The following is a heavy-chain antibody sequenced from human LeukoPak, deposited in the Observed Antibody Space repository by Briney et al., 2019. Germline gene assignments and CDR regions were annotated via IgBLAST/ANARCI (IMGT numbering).Heavy chain of an antibody. J-gene: IGHJ3*02. CDR1: GFTFSSYS. CDR2: ISSRSSYI. CDR3: ARDSGDAFGEPNAFDI. Sequence: GGSLRLSCAASGFTFSSYSMNWVRQAPGKGLEWVSSISSRSSYIYYADSVKGRFSISRDNAKNSLYLQMNSLRAEDTAVYYCARDSGDAFGEPNAFDIWGQGTMVTVS. V-gene: IGHV3-21*01. D-gene: IGHD3-10*01.